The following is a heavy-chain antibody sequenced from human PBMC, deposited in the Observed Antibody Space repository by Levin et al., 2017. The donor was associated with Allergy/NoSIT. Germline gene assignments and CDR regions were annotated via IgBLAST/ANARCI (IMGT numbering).Heavy chain of an antibody. J-gene: IGHJ5*02. CDR3: ARDRRAGSGSLPS. CDR2: INPRSGTT. Sequence: ASVKVSCKASGYTFSNYYIHWVRQAPGQGLQWMGMINPRSGTTTNTQKFQGRVTMTSDTSTSTVYLDLSSLRSEDTAIYYCARDRRAGSGSLPSWGQGTLVTVSS. V-gene: IGHV1-46*03. D-gene: IGHD3-10*01. CDR1: GYTFSNYY.